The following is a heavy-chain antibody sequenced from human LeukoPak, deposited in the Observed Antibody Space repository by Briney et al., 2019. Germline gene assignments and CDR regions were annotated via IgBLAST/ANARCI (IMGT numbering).Heavy chain of an antibody. V-gene: IGHV1-18*04. CDR2: ISAYNGNT. CDR3: ARTFITMVRGVIITLDGMDV. D-gene: IGHD3-10*01. CDR1: GYTFTSYG. Sequence: GASVKVSCKASGYTFTSYGISWVRPAPGQGLEWMGWISAYNGNTNYAQKLQGRVTMTTDTSTSTAYMELRSLRSDDTAVYYCARTFITMVRGVIITLDGMDVWGKGTTVTVSS. J-gene: IGHJ6*04.